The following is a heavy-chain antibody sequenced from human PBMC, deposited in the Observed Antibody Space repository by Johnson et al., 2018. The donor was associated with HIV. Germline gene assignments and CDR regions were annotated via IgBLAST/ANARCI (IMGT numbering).Heavy chain of an antibody. V-gene: IGHV3-74*01. Sequence: EVQLVESGGGLVQPGGSLRLSCAASGFTFSSYWMHWVRQAPGKGLVWVSRINSDGSSTSYADSVKGRFTISRDNAKNTLYLQMNSLRAEDTAVYYCARDLHDSSGYYYEGDAFDIWGQGTMVTVYS. CDR3: ARDLHDSSGYYYEGDAFDI. D-gene: IGHD3-22*01. CDR1: GFTFSSYW. CDR2: INSDGSST. J-gene: IGHJ3*02.